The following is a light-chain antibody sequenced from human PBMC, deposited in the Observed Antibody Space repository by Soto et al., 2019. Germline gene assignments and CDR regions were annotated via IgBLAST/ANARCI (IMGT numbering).Light chain of an antibody. Sequence: ESVLTQSPGTLSLSPGERATLSCRASQSVSSSSLAWYQQKPGQAPRLLIFGSSSRATGIPDRFSGSGSGTDFTLTISRLEPEDFAVYYCQQYVSSPRTFGQGTK. CDR2: GSS. V-gene: IGKV3-20*01. J-gene: IGKJ1*01. CDR3: QQYVSSPRT. CDR1: QSVSSSS.